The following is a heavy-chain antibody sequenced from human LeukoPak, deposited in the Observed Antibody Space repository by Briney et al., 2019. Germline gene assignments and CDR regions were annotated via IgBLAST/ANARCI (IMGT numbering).Heavy chain of an antibody. CDR1: GFTFSSYW. D-gene: IGHD3-22*01. Sequence: GGSLRLSCAASGFTFSSYWMSWVRQAPGKGLEWVANIKQDGSEKYYVDSVKGRFTISRDNAKNSLYLQMNSLRAEDTAVYYCARGITMIVVVRGDYYYYMDVWGKGTTVTVSS. V-gene: IGHV3-7*01. CDR2: IKQDGSEK. J-gene: IGHJ6*03. CDR3: ARGITMIVVVRGDYYYYMDV.